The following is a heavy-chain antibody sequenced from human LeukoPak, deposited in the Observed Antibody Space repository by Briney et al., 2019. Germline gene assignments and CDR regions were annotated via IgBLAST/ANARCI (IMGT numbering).Heavy chain of an antibody. J-gene: IGHJ4*02. V-gene: IGHV3-20*04. Sequence: PGGSLRLSCAASGFTFDDYGMSWLRQAPGKGLEWVSGINWNGGSTGYADSVKGRFTISRDNAKNSLYLQMNSLRAEDTALYYCARSDGSGSYSFRGYFDYWGQGTLVTVSS. CDR1: GFTFDDYG. CDR2: INWNGGST. D-gene: IGHD3-10*01. CDR3: ARSDGSGSYSFRGYFDY.